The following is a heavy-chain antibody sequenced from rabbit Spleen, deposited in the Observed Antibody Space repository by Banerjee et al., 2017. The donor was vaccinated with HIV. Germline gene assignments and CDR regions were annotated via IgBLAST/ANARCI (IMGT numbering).Heavy chain of an antibody. V-gene: IGHV1S45*01. D-gene: IGHD2-1*01. J-gene: IGHJ4*01. CDR2: INAVTGKA. CDR1: GFSFSNKAV. Sequence: QEQLVESGGGLVRPEGSLKLSCTASGFSFSNKAVMCWVRQAPGKGLQWIACINAVTGKAVYATWAKGRFTFSKTSSTTVTLQMTSLTAADTATYFCARDTYDDYGDYWGSYYFNLWGPGTLVTVS. CDR3: ARDTYDDYGDYWGSYYFNL.